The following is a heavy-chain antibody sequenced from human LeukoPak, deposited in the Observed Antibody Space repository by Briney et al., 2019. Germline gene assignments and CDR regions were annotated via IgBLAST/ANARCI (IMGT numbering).Heavy chain of an antibody. CDR1: GGSISSGSYY. J-gene: IGHJ5*02. Sequence: PSETLSLTCTVSGGSISSGSYYWSWIRQPAGKGLEWIGRIYTSGSTNYNPSLKSRVTISVDTSKNQFSLKLSSVTAADTAVYYCARGIMIRGIISWFDPWGQGTLFTVSS. CDR2: IYTSGST. V-gene: IGHV4-61*02. CDR3: ARGIMIRGIISWFDP. D-gene: IGHD3-10*01.